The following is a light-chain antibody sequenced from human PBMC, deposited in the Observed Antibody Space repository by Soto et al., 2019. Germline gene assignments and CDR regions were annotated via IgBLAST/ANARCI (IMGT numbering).Light chain of an antibody. CDR3: QQYGTSPWT. Sequence: EIVLTQSPGTLSLFPGERATLSCRATQSVNSDYLAWYQQKPGQAPRLLIDIASRRATGIPDRFSGSGSGTDFTLTINRLEPEDFAVYYCQQYGTSPWTFGQGTKVEIK. CDR1: QSVNSDY. CDR2: IAS. V-gene: IGKV3-20*01. J-gene: IGKJ1*01.